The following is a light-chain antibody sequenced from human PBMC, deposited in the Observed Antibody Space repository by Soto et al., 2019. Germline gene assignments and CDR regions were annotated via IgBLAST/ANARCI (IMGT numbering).Light chain of an antibody. J-gene: IGLJ1*01. CDR1: STDFVSYNR. CDR3: SLYTSEKACV. Sequence: QSALTQPPSVSGSPGQSVTISCTGTSTDFVSYNRVSWYQQPPGTAPKLMIYEVSKRPSGVPDRFSGSKSGNKASLTISGLPAADEADYYCSLYTSEKACVFGTGNKVTVL. CDR2: EVS. V-gene: IGLV2-18*01.